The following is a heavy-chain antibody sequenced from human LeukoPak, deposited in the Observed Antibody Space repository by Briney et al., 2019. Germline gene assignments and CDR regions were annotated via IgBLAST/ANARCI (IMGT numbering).Heavy chain of an antibody. V-gene: IGHV4-39*01. CDR1: GGSISSSSYY. J-gene: IGHJ3*02. CDR3: ARQRTYYDFWSGYYLQAFDI. D-gene: IGHD3-3*01. CDR2: IYYSEST. Sequence: SETLSLTCTVSGGSISSSSYYWGWIRQPPGKGLEWIGSIYYSESTYYNPSHNSRVTIPVDTSKNQFFLKLSSVTAADTAVYYCARQRTYYDFWSGYYLQAFDIWGQGTMVTVSS.